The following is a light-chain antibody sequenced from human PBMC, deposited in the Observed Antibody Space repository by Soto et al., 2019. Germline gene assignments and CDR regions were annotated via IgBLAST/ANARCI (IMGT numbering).Light chain of an antibody. V-gene: IGKV3-11*01. CDR3: QQRSNWPRSG. CDR2: DAS. Sequence: EIVLTQSPATLSLSPGERATLSCRASQSVSSYLAWYQQKPGQAPRLLIYDASNRATGIPARFSGSGSGTAFTLTISSREREDFAVYYCQQRSNWPRSGVGGGTKVEIK. CDR1: QSVSSY. J-gene: IGKJ4*01.